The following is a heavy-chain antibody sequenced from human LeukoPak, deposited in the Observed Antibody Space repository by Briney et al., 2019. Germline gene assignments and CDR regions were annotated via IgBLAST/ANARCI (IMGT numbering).Heavy chain of an antibody. Sequence: SETQSLTCTVSGGSISSYFWSWIRQPPGKGLEWIGYIYYSGRTNYNPSLKSRVTISVDTSKNQFSLKLSSVTAADTAVYYCARGRAAAGTTPLDYWGQGTLVTVSS. V-gene: IGHV4-59*01. CDR3: ARGRAAAGTTPLDY. CDR2: IYYSGRT. D-gene: IGHD6-13*01. J-gene: IGHJ4*02. CDR1: GGSISSYF.